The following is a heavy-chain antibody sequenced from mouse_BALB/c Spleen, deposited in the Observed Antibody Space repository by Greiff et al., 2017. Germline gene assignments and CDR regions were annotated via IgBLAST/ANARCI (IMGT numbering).Heavy chain of an antibody. CDR2: IDPANGNT. Sequence: VQLQQSGAELVKPGASVKLSCTASGFNIKDTYMHWVKQRPEQGLEWIGRIDPANGNTKYDPKFQGKATITADTSSNTAYLQLSSLTSEDTAVYYCARDYGISYDMDYWGQGTSVTVSS. V-gene: IGHV14-3*02. J-gene: IGHJ4*01. CDR1: GFNIKDTY. D-gene: IGHD1-1*01. CDR3: ARDYGISYDMDY.